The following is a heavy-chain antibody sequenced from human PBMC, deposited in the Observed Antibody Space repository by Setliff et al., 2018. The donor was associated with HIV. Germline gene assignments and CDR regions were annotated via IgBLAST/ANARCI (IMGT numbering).Heavy chain of an antibody. CDR1: GDSITSGHYY. D-gene: IGHD6-19*01. V-gene: IGHV4-39*01. CDR2: ILSGRDT. Sequence: SETLSLTCTVSGDSITSGHYYWGWIRQPPGKGLEWIGNILSGRDTYYNPSLKSRVSMSVDTSKNQFSLRLTSVTAADTAVYFCARPHSGRGGGAWFDPWGQGTLVTGSS. J-gene: IGHJ5*02. CDR3: ARPHSGRGGGAWFDP.